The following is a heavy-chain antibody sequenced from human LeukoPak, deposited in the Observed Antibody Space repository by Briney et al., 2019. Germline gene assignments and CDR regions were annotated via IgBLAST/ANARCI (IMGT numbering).Heavy chain of an antibody. CDR2: INHSGST. V-gene: IGHV4-34*01. Sequence: PSETLSLTCAVYGGSFSGYYWSWIRQPSGKGLEWIGEINHSGSTNYNPSLKSRVTISVDTSKNQFSLKLSSVTAADTAVYYCARAIAAAGHFDYWGQGTLVTVSS. CDR3: ARAIAAAGHFDY. CDR1: GGSFSGYY. J-gene: IGHJ4*02. D-gene: IGHD6-13*01.